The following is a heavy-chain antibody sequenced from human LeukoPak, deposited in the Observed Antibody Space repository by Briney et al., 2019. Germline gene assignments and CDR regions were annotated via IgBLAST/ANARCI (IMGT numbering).Heavy chain of an antibody. CDR2: IYTSGST. CDR3: AREVVEMATRAFDY. D-gene: IGHD5-24*01. CDR1: GGSISSYY. J-gene: IGHJ4*02. Sequence: SETLSLTCTVSGGSISSYYWSWIRQPAGKGLEGIGRIYTSGSTNYNPSLKSRVTISVDTSKNQFSLKLSSVTAADTAVYYCAREVVEMATRAFDYWGQGTLVTVSS. V-gene: IGHV4-4*07.